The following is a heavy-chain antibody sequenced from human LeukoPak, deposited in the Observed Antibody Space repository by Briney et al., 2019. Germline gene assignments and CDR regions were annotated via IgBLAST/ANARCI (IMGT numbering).Heavy chain of an antibody. D-gene: IGHD2-15*01. CDR2: IIPIFSTT. J-gene: IGHJ6*02. CDR1: GDTLSNYS. Sequence: SVKLSCKASGDTLSNYSISWVRQAPGQGLEWMGGIIPIFSTTNYAHKVQGRVTITADESKHTAYMELNSLTYDDTAVYSCARGWSRWSTPPSPYLYRMDLWGEETTLAVS. CDR3: ARGWSRWSTPPSPYLYRMDL. V-gene: IGHV1-69*13.